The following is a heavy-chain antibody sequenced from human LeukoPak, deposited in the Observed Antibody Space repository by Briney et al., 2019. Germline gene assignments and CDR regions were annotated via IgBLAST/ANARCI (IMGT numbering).Heavy chain of an antibody. Sequence: PGGSLRLSCAASGFTFSSYAMSWVRQAPGKGLEWVSAISGSGGSTYYADSVKGRFTISRDNSKNTLYLQMNSLRAEDTAVYYCAKVRYYDSSGYTKYYFDYWGQGTLVTVS. CDR1: GFTFSSYA. V-gene: IGHV3-23*01. CDR2: ISGSGGST. D-gene: IGHD3-22*01. CDR3: AKVRYYDSSGYTKYYFDY. J-gene: IGHJ4*02.